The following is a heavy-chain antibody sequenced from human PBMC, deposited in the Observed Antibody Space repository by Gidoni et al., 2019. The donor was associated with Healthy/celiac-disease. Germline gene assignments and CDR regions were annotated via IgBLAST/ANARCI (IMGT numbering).Heavy chain of an antibody. CDR1: GFTVRSYA. CDR2: ISYDGINK. CDR3: AIEKPREQWRRAGSAFDI. V-gene: IGHV3-30-3*01. D-gene: IGHD6-19*01. Sequence: QVQLVESGGGVVQPGRSLRPSGAAAGFTVRSYAMHWVRQAPGKGLELVAVISYDGINKYYADSVKGRFTISRDNSKNTLYLQMNSLRAEDTAVYYCAIEKPREQWRRAGSAFDIWGQGTMVTVSS. J-gene: IGHJ3*02.